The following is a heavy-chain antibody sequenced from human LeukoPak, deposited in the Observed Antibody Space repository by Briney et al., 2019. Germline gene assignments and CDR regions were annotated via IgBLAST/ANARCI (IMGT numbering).Heavy chain of an antibody. Sequence: QPGGSLRLSCAASGFTFTTYYMTWVRQAPGRGLEWLASISQDGRTKYYADSVEGRFAISRDNAINSVFLQMNSVRAEDTAVYYCARENWSNDYWGQGTLVTVSS. D-gene: IGHD1-1*01. CDR3: ARENWSNDY. V-gene: IGHV3-7*01. CDR1: GFTFTTYY. CDR2: ISQDGRTK. J-gene: IGHJ4*02.